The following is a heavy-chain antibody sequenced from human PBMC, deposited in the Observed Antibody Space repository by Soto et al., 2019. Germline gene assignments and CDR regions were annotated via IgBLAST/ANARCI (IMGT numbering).Heavy chain of an antibody. J-gene: IGHJ6*02. Sequence: GGSLRLSCAASGFTFSDYYMSWIRQAPGKGLEWVSYISSSSSYTNYADSVKGRFTISRDNAKNSLYLQMNSLRAEDTAVYYCARGGGPDYYYGMDVWGPGITVTVSS. CDR3: ARGGGPDYYYGMDV. CDR2: ISSSSSYT. V-gene: IGHV3-11*06. CDR1: GFTFSDYY. D-gene: IGHD2-15*01.